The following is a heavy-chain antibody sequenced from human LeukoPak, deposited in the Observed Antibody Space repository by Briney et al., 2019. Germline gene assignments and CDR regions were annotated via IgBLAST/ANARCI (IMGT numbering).Heavy chain of an antibody. Sequence: GRSLRLSCAASGFTFSSYAMHWVRQAPGKGLEGVAVISYDGSNKYYADSVKGRFTISRDNSKNTLYLQMNSLRAEDTAVYYCAREGRLGELSPMDYWGQGTLVTVSS. V-gene: IGHV3-30-3*01. J-gene: IGHJ4*02. CDR2: ISYDGSNK. CDR1: GFTFSSYA. D-gene: IGHD3-16*02. CDR3: AREGRLGELSPMDY.